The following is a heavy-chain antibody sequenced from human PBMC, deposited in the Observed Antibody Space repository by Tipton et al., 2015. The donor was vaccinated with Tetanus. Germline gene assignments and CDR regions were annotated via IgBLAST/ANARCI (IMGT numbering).Heavy chain of an antibody. J-gene: IGHJ4*02. Sequence: QSGAEVKKPGASVRVSCKASGYTFTSYDINWVRQATGRGLEWMGRISAYNGDTNTAQNLQGRVTMTTDTSTSTASMEVRSLTYDDTAVYYCGRASGYHYGSGSYYSGEDYWGQGTLVTVSS. D-gene: IGHD3-10*01. CDR1: GYTFTSYD. V-gene: IGHV1-18*01. CDR3: GRASGYHYGSGSYYSGEDY. CDR2: ISAYNGDT.